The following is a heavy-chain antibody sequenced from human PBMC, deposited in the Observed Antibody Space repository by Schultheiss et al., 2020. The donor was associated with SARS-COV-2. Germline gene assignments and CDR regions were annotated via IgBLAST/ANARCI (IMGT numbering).Heavy chain of an antibody. CDR1: GFTFSSYS. J-gene: IGHJ5*02. CDR2: ISSSSSYI. V-gene: IGHV3-21*04. CDR3: ARSSVLRFLEGPGFDP. Sequence: GESLKISCAASGFTFSSYSMNWVRQAPGKGLEWVSSISSSSSYIYYADSVKGRFTISRDNAKNSLYLQMNSLRAEDTAVYYCARSSVLRFLEGPGFDPWGQGTLVTVSS. D-gene: IGHD3-3*01.